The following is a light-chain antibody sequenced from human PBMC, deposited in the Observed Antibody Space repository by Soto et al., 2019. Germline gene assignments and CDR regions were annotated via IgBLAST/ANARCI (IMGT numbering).Light chain of an antibody. CDR2: DVS. CDR1: SSDVGGYNY. V-gene: IGLV2-14*03. Sequence: QSALTQPASVSGSPGQSITISCTGTSSDVGGYNYVSWYQQHPGKAPKLMIYDVSNPPSGVSNRFSGTKSGITTSLTISGLQAEDEADYYFSSYTSNSTRVFGTGTKLTVL. CDR3: SSYTSNSTRV. J-gene: IGLJ1*01.